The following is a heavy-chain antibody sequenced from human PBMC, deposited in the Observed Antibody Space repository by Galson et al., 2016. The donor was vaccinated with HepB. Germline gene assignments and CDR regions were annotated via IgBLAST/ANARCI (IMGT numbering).Heavy chain of an antibody. D-gene: IGHD3-10*01. CDR2: IYHSGST. Sequence: TLSLTCTVSGGSISSGGYYWSWIRQHPGKGLEWIGYIYHSGSTYYNPSLKSRVSISVDTSKNQFSLRLSSVTAADTAVYYCARVRSSGSGNFGYWGQGTLVTVAS. CDR1: GGSISSGGYY. V-gene: IGHV4-31*03. J-gene: IGHJ4*02. CDR3: ARVRSSGSGNFGY.